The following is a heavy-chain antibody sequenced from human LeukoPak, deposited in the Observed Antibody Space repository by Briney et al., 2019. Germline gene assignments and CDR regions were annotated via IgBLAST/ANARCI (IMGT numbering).Heavy chain of an antibody. CDR2: IKQDGSEM. J-gene: IGHJ4*02. Sequence: GGSLRLSCAASGFTFRDYWMTWVRQAPGKGLEWVANIKQDGSEMYYVDSVKGRFTISRDNAKNSLYLQMKSLRAEDTAVCYCARNPRNLGYGDYWGQGTLVTVSS. CDR1: GFTFRDYW. V-gene: IGHV3-7*01. CDR3: ARNPRNLGYGDY. D-gene: IGHD2-15*01.